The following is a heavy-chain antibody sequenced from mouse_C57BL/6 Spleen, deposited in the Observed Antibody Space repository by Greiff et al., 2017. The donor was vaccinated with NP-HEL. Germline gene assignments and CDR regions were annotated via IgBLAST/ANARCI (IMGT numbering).Heavy chain of an antibody. CDR3: AGDGYFAFDY. D-gene: IGHD2-3*01. V-gene: IGHV1-9*01. Sequence: QVQLQQSGAELMKPGASVKLSCKATGYPLPGYWIEWVKQRPGHGLEWIGAILPGSGSTNYNDTFKGKATFTADTSTKTAYRQLSSLTTEDSAIYYCAGDGYFAFDYWGQGTTLTVSS. CDR1: GYPLPGYW. J-gene: IGHJ2*01. CDR2: ILPGSGST.